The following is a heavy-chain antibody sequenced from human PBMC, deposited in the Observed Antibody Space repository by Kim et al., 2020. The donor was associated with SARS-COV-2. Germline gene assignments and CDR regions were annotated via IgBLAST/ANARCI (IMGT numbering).Heavy chain of an antibody. Sequence: GGSLRLSCAASGFTFRNSAMSWVRQAPGKGLEWVAVISYDGSNKYYADSVKGRFTISRDNSKNTLYLQMNSLRAEDTAVYYCARASSGSYYNWFDPWGQGTLVTVSS. CDR1: GFTFRNSA. V-gene: IGHV3-30*04. CDR2: ISYDGSNK. D-gene: IGHD3-10*01. J-gene: IGHJ5*02. CDR3: ARASSGSYYNWFDP.